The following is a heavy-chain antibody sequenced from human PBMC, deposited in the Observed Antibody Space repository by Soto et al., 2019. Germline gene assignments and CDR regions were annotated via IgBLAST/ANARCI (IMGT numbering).Heavy chain of an antibody. J-gene: IGHJ5*02. CDR2: ISGSGGST. D-gene: IGHD3-9*01. CDR1: GFTFSSYA. Sequence: GGSLRLSCAASGFTFSSYAMSWVRQAPGKGLEWVSAISGSGGSTYYADSVKGRFTISRDNSKNTLYLQMNSLRAEDTAVYYCARDPGDILTGYPTNWFDPWGQGTLVTVSS. V-gene: IGHV3-23*01. CDR3: ARDPGDILTGYPTNWFDP.